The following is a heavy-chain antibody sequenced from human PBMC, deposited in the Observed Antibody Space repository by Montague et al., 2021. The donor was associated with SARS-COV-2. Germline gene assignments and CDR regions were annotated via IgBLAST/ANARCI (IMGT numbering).Heavy chain of an antibody. CDR2: SRYGGTS. D-gene: IGHD1-1*01. CDR1: SDSVSNDIYY. Sequence: SETRSLTCTVSSDSVSNDIYYWGWIRQPPGKGPEWIGGSRYGGTSYYXPSLKSRVTISIDTSKNQCSLKMTAVTAADTAVYFCARQDIQLRFDLWGRGTLVTVSS. J-gene: IGHJ2*01. CDR3: ARQDIQLRFDL. V-gene: IGHV4-39*01.